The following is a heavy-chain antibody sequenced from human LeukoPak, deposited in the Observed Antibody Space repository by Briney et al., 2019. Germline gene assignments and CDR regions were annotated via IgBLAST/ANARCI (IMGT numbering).Heavy chain of an antibody. CDR2: IYYSGST. D-gene: IGHD2-21*01. CDR1: GDSISSSTYY. V-gene: IGHV4-39*07. Sequence: SETLSLTCTVSGDSISSSTYYWGWIRQPPGKGLEWIGSIYYSGSTYYNPSLKSRVTISVDTSKNQFSLKLSSVTAADTAVYYCASHSHMVADYWGQGTLVTVSS. J-gene: IGHJ4*02. CDR3: ASHSHMVADY.